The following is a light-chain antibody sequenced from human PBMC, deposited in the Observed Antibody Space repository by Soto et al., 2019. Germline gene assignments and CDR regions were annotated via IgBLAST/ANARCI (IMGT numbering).Light chain of an antibody. CDR3: QQRRSRPIT. CDR2: DAS. CDR1: QSVSSY. J-gene: IGKJ5*01. Sequence: EIVLTQSPATLSLSPGERATLSCRASQSVSSYLNWYQQKPGQAPRLLISDASTRATGIPTRFSGRGSGTDFTLTIRSLAHEDFAVYYCQQRRSRPITFGQGTRLEIK. V-gene: IGKV3-11*01.